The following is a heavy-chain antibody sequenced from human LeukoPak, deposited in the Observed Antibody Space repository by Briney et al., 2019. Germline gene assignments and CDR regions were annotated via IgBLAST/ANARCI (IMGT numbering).Heavy chain of an antibody. V-gene: IGHV3-11*05. CDR1: GFTFSDYY. J-gene: IGHJ5*02. CDR2: IGSSSRCT. CDR3: ARDPRPLGYCRSDNCYKNGGVYNWFDP. D-gene: IGHD2-2*02. Sequence: GGSLTLSCAASGFTFSDYYMTWIRQAPCQGGEWVSYIGSSSRCTYYGHSVKGRFNISRAHAKNSLYLEMNSLRANDTAVYYCARDPRPLGYCRSDNCYKNGGVYNWFDPWGQETLVTVSS.